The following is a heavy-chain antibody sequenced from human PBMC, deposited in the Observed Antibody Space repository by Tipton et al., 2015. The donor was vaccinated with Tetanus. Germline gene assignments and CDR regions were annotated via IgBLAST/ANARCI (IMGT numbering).Heavy chain of an antibody. CDR2: IDPNSGDT. Sequence: QVQLVQSGAELKKPGASVKVSCTASGYTFTGYYMYWVRQAPGQGLEWVGWIDPNSGDTIYAQNFQGRVTMTGDTSISTVYMELSRLRSDDTAVYYCARDRGDYIYYGMDVWGPGTTVTVSS. V-gene: IGHV1-2*02. J-gene: IGHJ6*02. CDR3: ARDRGDYIYYGMDV. CDR1: GYTFTGYY. D-gene: IGHD3-22*01.